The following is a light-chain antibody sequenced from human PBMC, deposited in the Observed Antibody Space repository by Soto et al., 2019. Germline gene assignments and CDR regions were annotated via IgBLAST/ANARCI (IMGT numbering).Light chain of an antibody. Sequence: EIVMTQSPATLSVSPGERATLSFRASQSFSSNLAWYQHKPCQAPRLLIYGASTRATGIPASFSGSGSGTEFTLTISSLQSEDFAVYYWQQYNKGPPLYFGGGHKVEIK. V-gene: IGKV3-15*01. CDR2: GAS. J-gene: IGKJ4*01. CDR1: QSFSSN. CDR3: QQYNKGPPLY.